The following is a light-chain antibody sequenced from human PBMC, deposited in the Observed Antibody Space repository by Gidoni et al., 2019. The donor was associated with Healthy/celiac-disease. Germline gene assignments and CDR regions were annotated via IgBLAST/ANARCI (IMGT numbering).Light chain of an antibody. CDR1: QSVSSSY. CDR3: QQYGSSPLT. CDR2: GAS. Sequence: EIVLSQSPHTLSLSPGDRATLSCRASQSVSSSYLAWYQQKPGQAPRLLIYGASSRATGIPDRFSGSGSGTDFTLTISRLEPEDFAVYYCQQYGSSPLTFGGGTKVEIK. V-gene: IGKV3-20*01. J-gene: IGKJ4*01.